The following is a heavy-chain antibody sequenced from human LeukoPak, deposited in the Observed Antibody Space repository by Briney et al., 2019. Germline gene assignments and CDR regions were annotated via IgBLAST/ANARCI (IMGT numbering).Heavy chain of an antibody. J-gene: IGHJ4*02. CDR2: INHSGST. D-gene: IGHD1-26*01. Sequence: SQTLSLTCAVYGGSFSGYYWSWIRQPPGKGLEWIGEINHSGSTNYIPSLKSRVTISVDASKNQFSLKLNSVTAADTAVYYCARGGWELPEGSLDYWGQGTLVTVSS. CDR1: GGSFSGYY. CDR3: ARGGWELPEGSLDY. V-gene: IGHV4-34*01.